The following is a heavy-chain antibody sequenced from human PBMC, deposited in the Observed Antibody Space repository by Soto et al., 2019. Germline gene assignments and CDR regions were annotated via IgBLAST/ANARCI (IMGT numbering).Heavy chain of an antibody. CDR1: GGSISRYY. V-gene: IGHV4-4*07. Sequence: PSETLSLTCTVSGGSISRYYWSWIRQPAGKGLEWIGRIYTSGSTNYNPSLKSRVTMSVDTSKNQFSLKLSSVTAADTAVYYCARGEYEYSSSPLDYWGQGTLVTVS. CDR3: ARGEYEYSSSPLDY. CDR2: IYTSGST. D-gene: IGHD6-6*01. J-gene: IGHJ4*02.